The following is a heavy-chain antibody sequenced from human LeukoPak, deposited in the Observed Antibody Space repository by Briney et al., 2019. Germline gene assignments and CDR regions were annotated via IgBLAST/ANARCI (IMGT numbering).Heavy chain of an antibody. CDR3: ARVFAVPYFDY. CDR1: GGSININNYY. Sequence: SETLSLTCSVSGGSININNYYWAWVRQPPGKALEWVGSIYYTGNTFYNPSLQSRVTMSADTSKNQFSLKLKSVTAADTAVYYCARVFAVPYFDYWGQGTLVTVSS. V-gene: IGHV4-39*07. D-gene: IGHD6-19*01. J-gene: IGHJ4*02. CDR2: IYYTGNT.